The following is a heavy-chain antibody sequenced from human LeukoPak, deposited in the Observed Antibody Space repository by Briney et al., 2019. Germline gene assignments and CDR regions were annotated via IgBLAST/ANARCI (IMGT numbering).Heavy chain of an antibody. Sequence: GASVKVSCKASGYTFTGYYMHWVRQAPGQGLEWMGWINPNSGGTNYAQKFQGRVTMTRDTSISTAYMELSRLRSDDTAVYYCARVYCSSTSCYNDYYYYGMDVWGQGTTVTVSS. J-gene: IGHJ6*02. V-gene: IGHV1-2*02. D-gene: IGHD2-2*02. CDR1: GYTFTGYY. CDR2: INPNSGGT. CDR3: ARVYCSSTSCYNDYYYYGMDV.